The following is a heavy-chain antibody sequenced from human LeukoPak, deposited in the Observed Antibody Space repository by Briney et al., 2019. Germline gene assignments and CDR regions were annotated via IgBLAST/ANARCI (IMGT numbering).Heavy chain of an antibody. Sequence: LSGGSLRLSCEASGFTFMTYWMNWVRQAPGKGLEWVANINKDGSEKYYVDSVRGRFTISRDNAKSSLSLPSVYLQMGSLRVEDTAVYYCVRGFDGYYGFDIWGQGTMVTVSS. D-gene: IGHD5-24*01. V-gene: IGHV3-7*05. J-gene: IGHJ3*02. CDR1: GFTFMTYW. CDR2: INKDGSEK. CDR3: VRGFDGYYGFDI.